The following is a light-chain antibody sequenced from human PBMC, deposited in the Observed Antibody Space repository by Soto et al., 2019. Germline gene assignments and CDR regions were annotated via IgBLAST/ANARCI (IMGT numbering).Light chain of an antibody. V-gene: IGKV1-39*01. CDR3: QQSDSTPYT. CDR1: QNISSS. Sequence: DIQMTQSPSSLSASVGDRVNITCRASQNISSSLNWYQQKPGKAPRLLIYAASSLQSDVPSRFSGGGSGTDFTLTIRSLQPEDFATYSCQQSDSTPYTFGQGTKLEIK. J-gene: IGKJ2*01. CDR2: AAS.